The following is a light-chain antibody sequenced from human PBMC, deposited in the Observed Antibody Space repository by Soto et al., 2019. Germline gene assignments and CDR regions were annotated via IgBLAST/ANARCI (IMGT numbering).Light chain of an antibody. CDR1: QDINIY. CDR2: AAS. V-gene: IGKV1-27*01. J-gene: IGKJ4*01. Sequence: DIQMTQSPSSLSASVGDRVTITCRAGQDINIYLAWYQQKPGKVPKLLISAASTLQSGVPSRCSGSGSGTDFTITISSLQPEDVATYYCQKYDGAPLTFGGGTKVEIK. CDR3: QKYDGAPLT.